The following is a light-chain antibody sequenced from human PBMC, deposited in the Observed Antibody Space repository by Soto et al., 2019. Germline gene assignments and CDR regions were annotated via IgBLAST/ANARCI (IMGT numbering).Light chain of an antibody. V-gene: IGLV3-9*01. J-gene: IGLJ3*02. CDR3: QVSDSSPASV. Sequence: SYELTQPLSVSVALGQTARITCGGNNIGSKNGHWYQQKPGQAPVLVIYRDSNRPSGIPERFSGSNSGNTATLTVSRAQAGDEADYYCQVSDSSPASVFGGGTQLPVL. CDR1: NIGSKN. CDR2: RDS.